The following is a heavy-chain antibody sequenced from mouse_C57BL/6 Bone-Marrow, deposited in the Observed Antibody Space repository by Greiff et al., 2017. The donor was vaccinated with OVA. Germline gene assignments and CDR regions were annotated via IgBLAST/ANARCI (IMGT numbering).Heavy chain of an antibody. V-gene: IGHV14-1*01. D-gene: IGHD1-1*01. CDR1: GFNINDYS. Sequence: EVQLQQSGAELVRPGASVKLSCTASGFNINDYSMHWVKQRPEQGLEWIGRIDPEDGDTEYAPKFQGQATMTADTSSNTAYLQLSSLTSEDTAVYYCTTDGVGRLAYWGQGTLVTVSA. CDR3: TTDGVGRLAY. CDR2: IDPEDGDT. J-gene: IGHJ3*01.